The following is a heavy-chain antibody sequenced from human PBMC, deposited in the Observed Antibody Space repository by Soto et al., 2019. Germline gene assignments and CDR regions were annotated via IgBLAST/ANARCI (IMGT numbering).Heavy chain of an antibody. D-gene: IGHD5-12*01. J-gene: IGHJ4*02. CDR2: IYYNDDR. CDR1: LFSFTTAGVA. CDR3: ANSDGGYEIIYFDF. Sequence: XGPTLLSPPQTLTLSCTFSLFSFTTAGVAVGWIRQTPGGALEWLTLIYYNDDRRFSPSLKTRLTITGDTSKNQVVLSLTNVDPGDTATYFCANSDGGYEIIYFDFWGQGIPVTVSS. V-gene: IGHV2-5*01.